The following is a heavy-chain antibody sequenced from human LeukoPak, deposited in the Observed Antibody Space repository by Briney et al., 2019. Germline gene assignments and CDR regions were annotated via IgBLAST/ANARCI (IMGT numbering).Heavy chain of an antibody. D-gene: IGHD6-19*01. CDR3: ARGAASSGGANWFDP. CDR2: INPSGGST. J-gene: IGHJ5*02. Sequence: ASVKVSCKASGYTFTSYYMHWVRLAPGQGLEWMGIINPSGGSTSYAQKFQGRVTMTRDTSTSTVYMELSSLRSEDTAVYYCARGAASSGGANWFDPWGQGTLVTVSS. V-gene: IGHV1-46*01. CDR1: GYTFTSYY.